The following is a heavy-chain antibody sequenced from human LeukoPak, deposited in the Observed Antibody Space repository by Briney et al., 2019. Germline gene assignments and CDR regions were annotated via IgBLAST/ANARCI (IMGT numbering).Heavy chain of an antibody. J-gene: IGHJ3*02. CDR3: ARVALAVRGVLDAFDI. V-gene: IGHV3-74*01. D-gene: IGHD3-10*01. CDR1: GFTFSSYW. Sequence: GGPLRLLCAASGFTFSSYWMLWVRQAPGRGLVGVSRINSGGSSTSYADSVKGRFTISRDNAKITLYLQMNSLRAGDTAVYDCARVALAVRGVLDAFDIWGQGTMVTVSS. CDR2: INSGGSST.